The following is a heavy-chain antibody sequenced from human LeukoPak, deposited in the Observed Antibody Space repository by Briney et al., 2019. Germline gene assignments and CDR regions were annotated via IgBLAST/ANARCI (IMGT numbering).Heavy chain of an antibody. J-gene: IGHJ4*02. D-gene: IGHD3-22*01. CDR1: GFTFSSYG. Sequence: RSLRLSCAASGFTFSSYGMHWVRQAPGKGLEWVAVISYDGSNKYYADSVKGRFTISRDNSKNTLYLQMNSLRAEDTAVYYCAKCYYYYDSSGYYDYWGQGTLVTVSS. CDR2: ISYDGSNK. V-gene: IGHV3-30*18. CDR3: AKCYYYYDSSGYYDY.